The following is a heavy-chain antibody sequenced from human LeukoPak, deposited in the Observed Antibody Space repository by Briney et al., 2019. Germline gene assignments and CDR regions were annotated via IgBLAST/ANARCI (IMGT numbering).Heavy chain of an antibody. CDR1: GFTFSSYS. CDR3: ARGGSSGWYYFDY. CDR2: ISSSSSYI. J-gene: IGHJ4*02. D-gene: IGHD6-19*01. V-gene: IGHV3-21*01. Sequence: GGSLRLSCAASGFTFSSYSMNCVRQAPGKGLEWVSSISSSSSYIYYADSVKGRFTISRDNAKNSLYLQMNSLRAEDTAVYYCARGGSSGWYYFDYWGQGTLVTVSS.